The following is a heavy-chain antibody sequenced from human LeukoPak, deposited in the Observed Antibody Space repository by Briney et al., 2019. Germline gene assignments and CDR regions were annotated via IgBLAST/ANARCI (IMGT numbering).Heavy chain of an antibody. D-gene: IGHD3-10*01. Sequence: SVKVSCKASGGTFSSYAISWVRQAPGQGLEWMGGIIPIFGTANYAQKFQGRVTITADESTSTAYMELSSLRSEDTAVYYCAREVGFYYGSGRTGGYFDYWGQGTLVTVSS. CDR1: GGTFSSYA. CDR2: IIPIFGTA. V-gene: IGHV1-69*01. J-gene: IGHJ4*02. CDR3: AREVGFYYGSGRTGGYFDY.